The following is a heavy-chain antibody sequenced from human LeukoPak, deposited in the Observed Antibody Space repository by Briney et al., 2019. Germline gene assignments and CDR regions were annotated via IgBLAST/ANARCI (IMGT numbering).Heavy chain of an antibody. Sequence: SETLSLTCTVSGGSISSGSYYWSWIRQPAGKGLEWIGRIYTRGSTNYNPSLKSRVTISVDTSKNQFSLELSSVTAADTAVYYCARDGGIAVAGTPHWGQGTLVTVSS. V-gene: IGHV4-61*02. J-gene: IGHJ4*02. CDR3: ARDGGIAVAGTPH. D-gene: IGHD6-19*01. CDR1: GGSISSGSYY. CDR2: IYTRGST.